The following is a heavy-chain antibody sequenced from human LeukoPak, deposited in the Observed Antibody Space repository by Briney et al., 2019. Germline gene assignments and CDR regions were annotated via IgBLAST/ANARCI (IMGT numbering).Heavy chain of an antibody. CDR2: IYYTGST. Sequence: SETLSLTCTVSGGSISSYYWSWIRQPPGKGLEWIGNIYYTGSTNYNPSLKSRVTISVDTSKNQFSLKLSSVTTADTAVYYCARAFSSGWYPYSIGGLWFDYWGQGTLVTVSS. V-gene: IGHV4-59*01. CDR1: GGSISSYY. CDR3: ARAFSSGWYPYSIGGLWFDY. D-gene: IGHD6-19*01. J-gene: IGHJ4*02.